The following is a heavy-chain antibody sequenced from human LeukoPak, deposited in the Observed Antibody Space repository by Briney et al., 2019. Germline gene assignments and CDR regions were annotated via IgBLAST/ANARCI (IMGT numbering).Heavy chain of an antibody. V-gene: IGHV4-34*01. CDR2: INHSGST. CDR3: ARRKRYYDFWSGYSFDP. J-gene: IGHJ5*02. Sequence: SETLSLTCAVYGGSFSGYYWSLIRQPPGKGLEWIGEINHSGSTNYNPSLKSRVTISVDTSKNLFSLKLSSVTAADTAVYYCARRKRYYDFWSGYSFDPWGQGTLVTVSS. CDR1: GGSFSGYY. D-gene: IGHD3-3*01.